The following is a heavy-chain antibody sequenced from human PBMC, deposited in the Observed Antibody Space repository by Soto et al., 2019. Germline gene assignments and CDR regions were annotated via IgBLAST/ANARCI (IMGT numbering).Heavy chain of an antibody. Sequence: SETRSLTCDVFNGSFSGYYWTSIRQPPGTGLGWNGEITNSGYTNYNPSLKNRVTILIDRSKNHFSLKVTSVTAADTAVYYCARGLEYFQHCCQGTLVTVSS. CDR3: ARGLEYFQH. J-gene: IGHJ1*01. CDR2: ITNSGYT. V-gene: IGHV4-34*01. CDR1: NGSFSGYY.